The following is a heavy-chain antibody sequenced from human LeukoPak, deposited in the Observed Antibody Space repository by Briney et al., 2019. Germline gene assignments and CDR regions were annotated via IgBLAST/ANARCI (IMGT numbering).Heavy chain of an antibody. CDR3: ASYQLGDTVADY. Sequence: ASVKVSCKASGYTFTGYYMHWVRQAPGQGLEWMGWINPNSGGTNYAQKFQGRVTMTRDTSISTASMELSSLKSDDTAVYYCASYQLGDTVADYWGQGTLVTVSS. J-gene: IGHJ4*02. CDR2: INPNSGGT. CDR1: GYTFTGYY. V-gene: IGHV1-2*02. D-gene: IGHD2-2*01.